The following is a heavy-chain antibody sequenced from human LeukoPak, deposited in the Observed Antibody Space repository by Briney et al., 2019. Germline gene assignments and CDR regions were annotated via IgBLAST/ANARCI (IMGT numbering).Heavy chain of an antibody. V-gene: IGHV5-51*01. D-gene: IGHD2-2*01. J-gene: IGHJ3*02. CDR3: ARRYCSSTSCYAFDI. CDR2: IYPGDSDT. CDR1: GYSFTSYW. Sequence: GESLKISCKGSGYSFTSYWIGWVRQMPGKDLEWMGIIYPGDSDTRYSPSFQGQVTISADKSISTAYLQWSSLKASGTAMYYCARRYCSSTSCYAFDIWGQGTMVTVSS.